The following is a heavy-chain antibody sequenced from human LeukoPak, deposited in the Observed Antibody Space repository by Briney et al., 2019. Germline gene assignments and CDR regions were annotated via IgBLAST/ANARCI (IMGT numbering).Heavy chain of an antibody. CDR1: GFTFSSYW. V-gene: IGHV3-7*01. D-gene: IGHD3-10*01. CDR3: ARSLYGSGSYDKGDGYFDY. Sequence: SGGSLRLSCAASGFTFSSYWMSWVRQALGKGLEWVATIKQDGNEKQYVDSVKGRFTISRDNAKNSLYLQMNSLRAEDTAVYYCARSLYGSGSYDKGDGYFDYWGQGTLVTVSS. J-gene: IGHJ4*02. CDR2: IKQDGNEK.